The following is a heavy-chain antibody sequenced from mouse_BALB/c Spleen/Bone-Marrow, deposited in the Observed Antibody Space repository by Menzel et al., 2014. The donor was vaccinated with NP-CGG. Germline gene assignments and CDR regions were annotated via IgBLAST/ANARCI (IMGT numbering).Heavy chain of an antibody. Sequence: QVQLKQSGPGLVAPSQSLSITCTVSGFSLKNYGVHWVRQPPGKGLEWLGVIGTGRGTNYNSALMCGLSISKDNSKSQVFLKMNSLQTDDTAMYYCARDRAYGNWYFDVWGAGTTVTVSS. D-gene: IGHD2-1*01. J-gene: IGHJ1*01. V-gene: IGHV2-9*02. CDR3: ARDRAYGNWYFDV. CDR1: GFSLKNYG. CDR2: IGTGRGT.